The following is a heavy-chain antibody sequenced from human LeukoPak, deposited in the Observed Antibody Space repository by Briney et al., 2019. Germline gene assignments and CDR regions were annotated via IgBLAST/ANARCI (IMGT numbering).Heavy chain of an antibody. V-gene: IGHV3-53*01. CDR1: GFTFDTYA. CDR3: ARLTTKIEDY. J-gene: IGHJ4*02. CDR2: IYSGGST. Sequence: GGSLRLSCTASGFTFDTYAMTWVRRAPGKGLEWVSVIYSGGSTYYADSVKGRFTISRDNSKNTLYLQMNSLRAEDTAVYYCARLTTKIEDYWGQGTLVTVSS. D-gene: IGHD4-11*01.